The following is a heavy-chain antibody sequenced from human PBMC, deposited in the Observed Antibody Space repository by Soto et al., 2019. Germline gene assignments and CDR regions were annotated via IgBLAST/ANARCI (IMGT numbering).Heavy chain of an antibody. CDR2: IYHTGIS. Sequence: SETLSLTCAVSGVSIIDNNWWSWVRQPPGKGLEWIGEIYHTGISNHNPSLKSRVTMSVVKSKNQFSLKLSSVTAADTAMYYCARGYSSSWYYFDYWGQGTQVTVSS. D-gene: IGHD6-13*01. V-gene: IGHV4-4*02. CDR1: GVSIIDNNW. J-gene: IGHJ4*02. CDR3: ARGYSSSWYYFDY.